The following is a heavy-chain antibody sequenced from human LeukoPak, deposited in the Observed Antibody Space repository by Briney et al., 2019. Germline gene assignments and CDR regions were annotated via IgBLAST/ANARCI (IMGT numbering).Heavy chain of an antibody. J-gene: IGHJ4*02. V-gene: IGHV3-7*03. CDR3: AKVPYDSSGYYYFDY. CDR1: GFTFTTYW. CDR2: INQDGTEK. D-gene: IGHD3-22*01. Sequence: HPGESLRLSCAASGFTFTTYWMSWVRQLPGKGLEWVANINQDGTEKYYVDSVKGRFTISRDNSKNTLYLQMNSLRAEDTAVYYCAKVPYDSSGYYYFDYWGQGTLVTVSS.